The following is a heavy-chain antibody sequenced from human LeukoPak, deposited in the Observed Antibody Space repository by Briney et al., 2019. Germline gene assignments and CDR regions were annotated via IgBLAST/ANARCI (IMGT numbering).Heavy chain of an antibody. CDR2: ICSGGNT. Sequence: SETLSLTCIVSGGSVSSSYYWCWIRQPPGKGLEWIGSICSGGNTCYNPSLKSRVTISVDTSKNQFSLKLSSVTAADTAVYYCARALEGLVGGDAFDIWGQGTMVTVSS. CDR3: ARALEGLVGGDAFDI. J-gene: IGHJ3*02. V-gene: IGHV4-39*07. D-gene: IGHD1-26*01. CDR1: GGSVSSSYY.